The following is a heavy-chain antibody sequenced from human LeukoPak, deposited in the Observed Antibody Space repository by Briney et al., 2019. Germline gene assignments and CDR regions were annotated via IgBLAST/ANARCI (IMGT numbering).Heavy chain of an antibody. CDR1: GGTFSSYA. V-gene: IGHV1-69*04. J-gene: IGHJ1*01. Sequence: SVKVSCKASGGTFSSYAISWVRQAPGQGLEWMGRIIPILGIANYAQKFQGRVTITADKSTSTAYMELSSLRSEDTAVYYCARAFPSGSWRKNDYFQHWGQGTLVTVSS. D-gene: IGHD6-13*01. CDR3: ARAFPSGSWRKNDYFQH. CDR2: IIPILGIA.